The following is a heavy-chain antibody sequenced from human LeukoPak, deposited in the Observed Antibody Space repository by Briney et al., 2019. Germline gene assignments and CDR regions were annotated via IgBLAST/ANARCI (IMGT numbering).Heavy chain of an antibody. Sequence: PGESLRISCKGSGYRFTNYWIGWVRPMPGKGLEWMGIFYPGDSDTRYSPSFQGQVTISADKSISTAYLQWSSLKASDTAMYYCARPVGAYYGPGNYYKGAFDIWGQGTMVTVSS. CDR3: ARPVGAYYGPGNYYKGAFDI. CDR2: FYPGDSDT. J-gene: IGHJ3*02. V-gene: IGHV5-51*01. D-gene: IGHD3-10*01. CDR1: GYRFTNYW.